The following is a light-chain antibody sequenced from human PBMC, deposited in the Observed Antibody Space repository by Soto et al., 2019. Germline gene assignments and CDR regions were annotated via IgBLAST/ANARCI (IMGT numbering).Light chain of an antibody. Sequence: DIQMTQSPSSLSASVGDRVTITCRASQTINSYLNWYQQKPGKAPKLLIYAASSLQSGVPSRFSGSGSGTDFTLTINSLQPEDFATYYCQQSYSMPLTFGGGTMVDIK. CDR2: AAS. CDR1: QTINSY. CDR3: QQSYSMPLT. V-gene: IGKV1-39*01. J-gene: IGKJ4*01.